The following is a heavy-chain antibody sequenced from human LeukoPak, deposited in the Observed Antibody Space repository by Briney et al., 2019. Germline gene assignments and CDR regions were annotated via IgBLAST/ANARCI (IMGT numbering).Heavy chain of an antibody. J-gene: IGHJ4*02. Sequence: GGSLRLSCAASGFTFSSYGMHWVRQAPGKGLEWVAVISYDGSNKYYADSVKGRFTISRDNSKNTLYLQMNSLRAEDTAVYYCAKDTSRPYVDIVATTEGGFDYWGQGTLVTVSS. CDR1: GFTFSSYG. CDR3: AKDTSRPYVDIVATTEGGFDY. V-gene: IGHV3-30*18. D-gene: IGHD5-12*01. CDR2: ISYDGSNK.